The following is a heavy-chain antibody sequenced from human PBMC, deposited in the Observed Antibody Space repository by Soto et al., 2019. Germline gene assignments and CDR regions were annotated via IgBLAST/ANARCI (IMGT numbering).Heavy chain of an antibody. CDR2: ISTTTGYT. CDR3: ARRPAAGNWFDP. J-gene: IGHJ5*02. Sequence: GWSLRLSCAASGFIFSDYYMSWIRQAPGKGLEWISYISTTTGYTDYADSVKGRFTISRDNAKNSLFLQMNSLRVEDTAVYYCARRPAAGNWFDPWGQGTLVTVSS. V-gene: IGHV3-11*06. D-gene: IGHD2-2*01. CDR1: GFIFSDYY.